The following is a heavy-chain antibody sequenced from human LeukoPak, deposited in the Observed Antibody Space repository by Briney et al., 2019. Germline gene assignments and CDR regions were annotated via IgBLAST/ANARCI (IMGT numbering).Heavy chain of an antibody. Sequence: SETLSLTCAVYGGSFSGYYWSWIRQPAGKGLEWIGRIYTSGSTNYNPSLKSRVTMSVDTSKNQFSLKLSSVTAADTAVYYCAREVQYYYDSSGYYYFNWFDPWGQGTLVTVSS. CDR1: GGSFSGYY. J-gene: IGHJ5*02. D-gene: IGHD3-22*01. V-gene: IGHV4-4*07. CDR2: IYTSGST. CDR3: AREVQYYYDSSGYYYFNWFDP.